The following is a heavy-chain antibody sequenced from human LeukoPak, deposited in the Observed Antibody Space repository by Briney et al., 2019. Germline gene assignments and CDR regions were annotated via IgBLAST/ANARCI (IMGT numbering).Heavy chain of an antibody. CDR2: IKEDGSDK. J-gene: IGHJ3*01. CDR3: AREPWHRGFGGFDG. D-gene: IGHD4-23*01. CDR1: GFTFNTYW. V-gene: IGHV3-7*01. Sequence: GGSLRLSCAASGFTFNTYWMTWVRQAPGKGLEWVANIKEDGSDKVYVDSVKGRFTISRDNAKNALYLQMNSLRVEDTAVYYCAREPWHRGFGGFDGWGQGTMGTVCS.